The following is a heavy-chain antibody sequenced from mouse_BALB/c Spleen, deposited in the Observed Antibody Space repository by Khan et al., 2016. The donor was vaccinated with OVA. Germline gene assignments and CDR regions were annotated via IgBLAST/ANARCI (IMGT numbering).Heavy chain of an antibody. V-gene: IGHV5-4*02. Sequence: EVELVESGGGLVKPGGSLKLSCAASGFTFSDYYMYWVRQTPEKRLEWVATISDGGSYTYYPDSVKGRFTISSDNAKDNLYLQMSSLKSGDTAMYYCARAGYGGFAYWGQGTLVTVSA. J-gene: IGHJ3*01. CDR1: GFTFSDYY. D-gene: IGHD1-1*02. CDR2: ISDGGSYT. CDR3: ARAGYGGFAY.